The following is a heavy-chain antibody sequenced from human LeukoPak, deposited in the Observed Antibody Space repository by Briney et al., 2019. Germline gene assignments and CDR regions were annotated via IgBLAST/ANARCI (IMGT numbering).Heavy chain of an antibody. D-gene: IGHD3-10*01. V-gene: IGHV4-39*07. J-gene: IGHJ4*02. CDR1: SGSISSSSYY. CDR2: IYYSGST. CDR3: ASQNYYGSGSYQDY. Sequence: SETLSLTCTVSSGSISSSSYYWGWIRQPPGKGLEWIGSIYYSGSTYYNPSLKSRVTISVDTSKNQFSLKLSSVTAADTAVYYCASQNYYGSGSYQDYWGQGTLVTVSS.